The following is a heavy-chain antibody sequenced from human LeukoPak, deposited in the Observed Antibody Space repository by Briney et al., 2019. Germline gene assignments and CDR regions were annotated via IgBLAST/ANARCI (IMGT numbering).Heavy chain of an antibody. Sequence: GGSLRLSCAASGFTFSSYAMSWVRQAPGKGLEWVSLVSSSGDKTYYPESVKGRFTISRDNSKNTLYLQMNSLRAEDTAVYYCANYGRHFASWGQGTLVTVSP. CDR3: ANYGRHFAS. CDR2: VSSSGDKT. D-gene: IGHD4-17*01. V-gene: IGHV3-23*01. J-gene: IGHJ4*02. CDR1: GFTFSSYA.